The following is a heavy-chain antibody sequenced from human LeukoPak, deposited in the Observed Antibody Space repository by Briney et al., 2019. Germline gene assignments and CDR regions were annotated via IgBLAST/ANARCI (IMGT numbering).Heavy chain of an antibody. D-gene: IGHD2-2*01. Sequence: PGGSLRLSCAASGFTFSSYWMSWVRQAPGKGLEWVANIKQDGSEKYYVDSVKGRFTISRDSAKNSLYLQMNSLRAEDTAVYYCTPYCSSTSCYPYYYYGMDVWGQGTTVTVSS. V-gene: IGHV3-7*01. CDR2: IKQDGSEK. J-gene: IGHJ6*02. CDR3: TPYCSSTSCYPYYYYGMDV. CDR1: GFTFSSYW.